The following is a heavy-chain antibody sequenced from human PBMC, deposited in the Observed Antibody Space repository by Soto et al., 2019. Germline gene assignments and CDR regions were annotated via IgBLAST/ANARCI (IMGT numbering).Heavy chain of an antibody. CDR1: GGSFSGYY. V-gene: IGHV4-34*01. CDR3: ARVIGYCSGGSCSTLGPYWYFDL. D-gene: IGHD2-15*01. J-gene: IGHJ2*01. CDR2: INHSGST. Sequence: PSETLSLTCAVYGGSFSGYYWSWIRQPPGKGLEWIGEINHSGSTNYNPSLKSRVTISVDTSKNQFSLKLSSVTAADTAVYYCARVIGYCSGGSCSTLGPYWYFDLWGRGTLVTVSS.